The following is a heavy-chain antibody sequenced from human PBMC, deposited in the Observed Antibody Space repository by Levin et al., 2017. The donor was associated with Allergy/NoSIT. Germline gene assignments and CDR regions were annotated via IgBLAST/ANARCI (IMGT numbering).Heavy chain of an antibody. CDR1: GFSFNTYA. CDR2: ILSDGSNK. CDR3: ARGDCSGSNCYPSWYFDL. J-gene: IGHJ2*01. V-gene: IGHV3-30*04. Sequence: GGSLRLSCAASGFSFNTYAMHWVRQAPGKGLEWVAVILSDGSNKYYADSVKGRFTISRDNSKNTLFLQVNSLRTEDTALYYCARGDCSGSNCYPSWYFDLWGRGTLVTVSS. D-gene: IGHD2-15*01.